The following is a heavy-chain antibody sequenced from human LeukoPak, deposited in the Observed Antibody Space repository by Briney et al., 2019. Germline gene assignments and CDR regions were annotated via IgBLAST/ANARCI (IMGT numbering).Heavy chain of an antibody. D-gene: IGHD5-12*01. J-gene: IGHJ3*02. CDR3: ARWVVTNDAFDI. Sequence: PSETLSLTCTVSGGSISSYYWSWIRQPPGKGLEWIGYIYYSGSTNYNPSLKSRVTISVDTSKNQFSLKLSSVTAADTAVYYCARWVVTNDAFDIWGQGTMVTVSS. V-gene: IGHV4-59*01. CDR2: IYYSGST. CDR1: GGSISSYY.